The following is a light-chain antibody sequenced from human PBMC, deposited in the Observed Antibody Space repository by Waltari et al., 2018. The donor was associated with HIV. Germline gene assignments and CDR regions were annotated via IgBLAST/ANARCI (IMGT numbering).Light chain of an antibody. CDR3: QQYYSVPPT. Sequence: DIVMTQSPDSLAVSLGERATINCKSSQTFLYTSNNSNYLAWYQQKPGQPPKLLIYWASTRESGVTDRFSGSGSGTDFTLTISSLQAEDVAVYFCQQYYSVPPTFGQGTKVEVK. CDR1: QTFLYTSNNSNY. J-gene: IGKJ1*01. V-gene: IGKV4-1*01. CDR2: WAS.